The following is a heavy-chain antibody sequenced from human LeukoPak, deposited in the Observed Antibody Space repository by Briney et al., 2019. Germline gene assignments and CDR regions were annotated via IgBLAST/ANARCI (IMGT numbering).Heavy chain of an antibody. V-gene: IGHV3-30*18. Sequence: GGSLRLSCAASGFTFSSYGMHWVRQAPGKGLESVAVISYDGSNKYYADSVKGRFTISRDNSKNTLYLQMNSLRAEDTAIYYCAKDQGYNSAWYSRDGFDIWGQGTVVTVSS. CDR3: AKDQGYNSAWYSRDGFDI. CDR1: GFTFSSYG. J-gene: IGHJ3*02. CDR2: ISYDGSNK. D-gene: IGHD6-19*01.